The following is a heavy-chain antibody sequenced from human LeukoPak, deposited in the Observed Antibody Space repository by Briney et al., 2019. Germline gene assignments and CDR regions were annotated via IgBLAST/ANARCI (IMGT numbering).Heavy chain of an antibody. CDR3: ATWSGRRFDY. Sequence: GGSLRLSCAASGFSFDDYAMSWVRQAPGKGLEWVSGITSGGSSTYYADSVKGRFTISRDNSRNTLYLQMNSLRAEDTAVYYCATWSGRRFDYWGQGTLVTVSA. CDR1: GFSFDDYA. D-gene: IGHD3-3*01. CDR2: ITSGGSST. V-gene: IGHV3-23*01. J-gene: IGHJ4*02.